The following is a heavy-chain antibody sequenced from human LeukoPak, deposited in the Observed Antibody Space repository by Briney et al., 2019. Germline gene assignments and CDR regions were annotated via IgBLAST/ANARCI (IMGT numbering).Heavy chain of an antibody. J-gene: IGHJ5*02. Sequence: ASVKVSCKASGYTFTSYYMHWVRQAPGQGLEWMGIINPSGGSTSYAQKFQGRVTMTRDTSTSTVYMELSSLRSEDTAVYYCAREEFGYYGSGSYWGYNWFDPWGQGTLVTVSS. CDR2: INPSGGST. CDR3: AREEFGYYGSGSYWGYNWFDP. V-gene: IGHV1-46*01. D-gene: IGHD3-10*01. CDR1: GYTFTSYY.